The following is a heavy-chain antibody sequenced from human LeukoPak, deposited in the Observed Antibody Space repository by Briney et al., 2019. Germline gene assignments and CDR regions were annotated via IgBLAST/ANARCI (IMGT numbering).Heavy chain of an antibody. CDR1: GFTFINYS. CDR2: ISGSAGST. Sequence: GGSLRLSCTASGFTFINYSMNWVRQAPGKGLEWVSAISGSAGSTNYADSVKGRFTISRDNFKNTLYLQMNSLRVEDTAVYYCARTGSSRFDYWGQGTLVTVSS. J-gene: IGHJ4*02. CDR3: ARTGSSRFDY. V-gene: IGHV3-23*01. D-gene: IGHD1-26*01.